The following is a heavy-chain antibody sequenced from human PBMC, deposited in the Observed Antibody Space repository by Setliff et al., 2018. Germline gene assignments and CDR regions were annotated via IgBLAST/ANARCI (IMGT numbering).Heavy chain of an antibody. V-gene: IGHV4-39*07. CDR3: VREGYSEYFQD. CDR1: VDSISSSTYY. CDR2: VYYSGTT. D-gene: IGHD1-1*01. Sequence: SETLSLTCTVSVDSISSSTYYWGWIRQPPGKGLEWIGSVYYSGTTKYNPSLKSRVTISVDTSKNQLSLTLSSVTVADTAVYYCVREGYSEYFQDWGRGTLVTVSS. J-gene: IGHJ1*01.